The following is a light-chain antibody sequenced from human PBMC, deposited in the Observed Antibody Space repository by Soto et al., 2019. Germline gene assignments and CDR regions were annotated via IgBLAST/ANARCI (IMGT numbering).Light chain of an antibody. V-gene: IGKV3-20*01. Sequence: EIVLTQSPGTLSLSPGERATLSCRASQSVSSSYLAWYQQKPGQAPRLLIYGASSRATGIPDRFSGSGSGTDFPLTISRLEPEDFAVYYCQQYGSSPKTFGQGTKAEIK. CDR2: GAS. J-gene: IGKJ1*01. CDR3: QQYGSSPKT. CDR1: QSVSSSY.